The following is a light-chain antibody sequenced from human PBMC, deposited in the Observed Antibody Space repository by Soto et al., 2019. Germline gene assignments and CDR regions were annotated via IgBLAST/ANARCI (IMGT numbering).Light chain of an antibody. CDR1: QGISSA. J-gene: IGKJ4*01. CDR3: QQFNSYPLT. V-gene: IGKV1-13*02. Sequence: AIKLTQSPSSLSASVGDRVTITCRASQGISSALAWYQYKPGKAPKLLIYVASSLESGVPSRFSGSGSGTDFTLTISSLQPEDFAIYYCQQFNSYPLTFGGGTKVEIK. CDR2: VAS.